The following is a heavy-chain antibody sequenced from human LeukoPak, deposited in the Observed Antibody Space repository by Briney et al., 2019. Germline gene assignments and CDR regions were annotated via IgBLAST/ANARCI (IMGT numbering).Heavy chain of an antibody. CDR2: IYSGGST. CDR1: GFTVSSNY. CDR3: TRSISPYGSGIGAFDI. Sequence: GRSLRLSCAASGFTVSSNYMSWVRQAPGKGLEWVSVIYSGGSTYYADSVKGRFTISRDNSKNTLYLQMNSLRAEDTAVYYCTRSISPYGSGIGAFDIWGQGTMVTVSS. V-gene: IGHV3-53*01. D-gene: IGHD3-10*01. J-gene: IGHJ3*02.